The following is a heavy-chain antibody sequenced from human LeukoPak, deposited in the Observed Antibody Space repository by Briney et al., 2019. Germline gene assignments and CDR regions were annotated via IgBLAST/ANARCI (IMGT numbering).Heavy chain of an antibody. V-gene: IGHV3-7*01. CDR1: GFTFSRYW. CDR3: ARGLADIVVVVAFY. CDR2: IKQDGSEK. D-gene: IGHD2-15*01. J-gene: IGHJ4*02. Sequence: GGSLRLSCAASGFTFSRYWMTWVRQAPGKGLEWVANIKQDGSEKYYVDSVKGRFTISRDNAKNSLYLQMNSLRAEDTAVYYCARGLADIVVVVAFYWGQGTLVTVSS.